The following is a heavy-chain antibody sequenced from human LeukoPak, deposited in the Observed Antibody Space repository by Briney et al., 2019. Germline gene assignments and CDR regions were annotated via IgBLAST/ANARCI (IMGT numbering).Heavy chain of an antibody. Sequence: GGSLRLSCAASGFTFSSYWMHWVRQAPGKGLVWVSRINTDGSSTSYADPVKGRFTISRDNAKNTLYLQMNSLRAEDTAVYYCARAGYSSSWTPLGYYYYYMDVWGKGTTVTVSS. CDR1: GFTFSSYW. D-gene: IGHD6-13*01. J-gene: IGHJ6*03. V-gene: IGHV3-74*01. CDR2: INTDGSST. CDR3: ARAGYSSSWTPLGYYYYYMDV.